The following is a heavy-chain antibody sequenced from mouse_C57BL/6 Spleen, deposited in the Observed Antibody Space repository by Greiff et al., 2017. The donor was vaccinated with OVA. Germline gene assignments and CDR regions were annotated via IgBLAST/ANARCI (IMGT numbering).Heavy chain of an antibody. CDR2: INPSNGGT. CDR1: GYTFTSYW. D-gene: IGHD1-1*01. J-gene: IGHJ4*01. Sequence: QVQLKQPGTELVKPGASVKLSCKASGYTFTSYWMHWVKQRPGQGLEWIGNINPSNGGTNYNEKFKSKATLTVDKSSSTAYMQLSSLTSEDSAVYYCARKKGSYYAMDYWGQGTSVTVSS. CDR3: ARKKGSYYAMDY. V-gene: IGHV1-53*01.